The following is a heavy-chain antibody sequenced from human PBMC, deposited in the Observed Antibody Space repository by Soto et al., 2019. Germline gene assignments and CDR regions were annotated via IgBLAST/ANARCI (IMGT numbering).Heavy chain of an antibody. J-gene: IGHJ4*01. CDR2: IYPGDSDT. CDR1: GYSFTNYW. V-gene: IGHV5-51*01. D-gene: IGHD4-17*01. CDR3: ERSDYGGNLFYFDY. Sequence: ETLKISCQVSGYSFTNYWIGWVRQMPGKGLEWMGIIYPGDSDTRYSPSFQGQVTISADKSISTAYLQGSSLKPSDTAMYFCERSDYGGNLFYFDYWGQGTLVTVS.